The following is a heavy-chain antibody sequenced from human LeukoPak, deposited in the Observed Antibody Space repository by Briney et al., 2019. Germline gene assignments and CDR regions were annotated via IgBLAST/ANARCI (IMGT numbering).Heavy chain of an antibody. CDR1: GFTFRSYA. J-gene: IGHJ4*02. D-gene: IGHD3-10*01. Sequence: GGSLRLSCAASGFTFRSYAMSWVRQVPGKGLEWVSAITGPGEGTHHADSVRGRFTTHRDNSKNTLYLQMNSLRVEDTAVYFCTKRISGCYYIASWGRGTLVTVSS. CDR2: ITGPGEGT. V-gene: IGHV3-23*01. CDR3: TKRISGCYYIAS.